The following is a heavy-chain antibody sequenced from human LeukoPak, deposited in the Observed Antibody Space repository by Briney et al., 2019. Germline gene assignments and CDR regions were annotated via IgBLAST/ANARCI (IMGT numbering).Heavy chain of an antibody. CDR3: AREDHSNYLY. CDR2: IKQDGSEK. CDR1: GCSFSNYW. J-gene: IGHJ4*02. V-gene: IGHV3-7*01. D-gene: IGHD4-11*01. Sequence: PAGSLRLSCAVSGCSFSNYWMAWVRQPPGKGLEWVGSIKQDGSEKFYVNSMKGRLTISKDNPKNSLYLQMNSLSAEDTAMYYCAREDHSNYLYWGQGTLVTVSS.